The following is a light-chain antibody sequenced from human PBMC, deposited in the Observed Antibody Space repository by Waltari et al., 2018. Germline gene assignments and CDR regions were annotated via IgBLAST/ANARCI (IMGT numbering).Light chain of an antibody. CDR1: QSVGRS. V-gene: IGKV3-20*01. CDR2: AAS. CDR3: QHYVRLPAT. J-gene: IGKJ1*01. Sequence: EIVLTQSPGTLSLSPGERATLSCRASQSVGRSLAWYQQKPGQAPRLLIFAASSRATGIPDRLSGRGSGTDFSLSISRLEPEDLAVYYCQHYVRLPATFGQGTKVEIK.